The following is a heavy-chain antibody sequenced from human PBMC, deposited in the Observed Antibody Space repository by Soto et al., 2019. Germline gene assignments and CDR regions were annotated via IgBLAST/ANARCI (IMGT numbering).Heavy chain of an antibody. V-gene: IGHV4-61*01. J-gene: IGHJ4*02. Sequence: SETLSLTCTVSGGSVSSGTYYWSWIRQPPGKGLEWIGFIHYSGSTNYNPSLKSRVTMSVDTSKNQFSLKLTSVNAADTAVYYCTRGGDAYKNGHWGQGALVTVSS. CDR3: TRGGDAYKNGH. CDR2: IHYSGST. D-gene: IGHD2-21*01. CDR1: GGSVSSGTYY.